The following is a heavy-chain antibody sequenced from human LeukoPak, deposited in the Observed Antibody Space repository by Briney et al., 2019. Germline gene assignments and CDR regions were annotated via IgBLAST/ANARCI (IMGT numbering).Heavy chain of an antibody. CDR1: GFSLSRYD. V-gene: IGHV3-30*02. Sequence: GGSLRLSCAASGFSLSRYDMHWVRQAPGKGLEWVAFIQYDGHDKYYADSVRGRFTISRDNSKNILSLQMNSLRAEDTAVYYCAKDYDILTGYYPNDYWGQGTLVTVSS. CDR2: IQYDGHDK. J-gene: IGHJ4*02. CDR3: AKDYDILTGYYPNDY. D-gene: IGHD3-9*01.